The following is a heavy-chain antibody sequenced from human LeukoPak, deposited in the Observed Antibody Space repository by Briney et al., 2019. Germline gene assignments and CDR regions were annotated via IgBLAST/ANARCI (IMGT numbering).Heavy chain of an antibody. CDR3: ARETTTYYYDSSGYGIDY. CDR1: GFTVSSNY. V-gene: IGHV3-53*01. CDR2: MYSGGNT. J-gene: IGHJ4*02. D-gene: IGHD3-22*01. Sequence: HPGGSLRLSCVGSGFTVSSNYMSWVRQAPGKGLEWLSVMYSGGNTYYADSVKGRFTISRDNSKNTLYLQMNSLRAEDTAVYYCARETTTYYYDSSGYGIDYWGQGTLVTVSS.